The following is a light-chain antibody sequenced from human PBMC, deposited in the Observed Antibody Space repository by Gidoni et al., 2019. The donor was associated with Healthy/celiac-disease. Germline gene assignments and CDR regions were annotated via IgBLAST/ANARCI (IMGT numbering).Light chain of an antibody. J-gene: IGKJ1*01. V-gene: IGKV3-20*01. CDR1: HRGISSY. CDR2: GAS. Sequence: PSLSPPEQGTLSCSTTHRGISSYLAWYQQKPGQAPRLLIYGASSRATGIPDRFSGSGSGTDFTLTISSLEPEDFAVYYCQQYGSSPWTFGQGTKVEIK. CDR3: QQYGSSPWT.